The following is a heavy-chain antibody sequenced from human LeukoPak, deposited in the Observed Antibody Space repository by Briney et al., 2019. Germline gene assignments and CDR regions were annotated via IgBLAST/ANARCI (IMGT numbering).Heavy chain of an antibody. J-gene: IGHJ4*02. D-gene: IGHD3-10*01. V-gene: IGHV3-66*01. CDR1: GFTVSSNY. CDR2: IDNGGGT. CDR3: AKDRVFELWFEEASPYYFDY. Sequence: GGSLRFSCAASGFTVSSNYMSWVRQAPGKGLEWVSLIDNGGGTYYADSVKGRFTISRDNSKNPLYLQMNSLRAEDTAVYYCAKDRVFELWFEEASPYYFDYWGQGTLVTVSS.